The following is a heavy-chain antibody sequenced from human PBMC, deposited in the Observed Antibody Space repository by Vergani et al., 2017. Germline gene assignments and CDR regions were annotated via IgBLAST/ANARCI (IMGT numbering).Heavy chain of an antibody. Sequence: QVQLQESGPGLVKPSETLSLTCTVSGDSVISTDYHWGWIRQPPGKGLELIGSMDYSGSTSSHPSLESRISICFEPPKNQFSLWRTSLPAADTALYYCASKRGACRAASRHSYDFWGPGTLVGVSS. CDR3: ASKRGACRAASRHSYDF. CDR1: GDSVISTDYH. D-gene: IGHD2-15*01. J-gene: IGHJ4*02. CDR2: MDYSGST. V-gene: IGHV4-39*01.